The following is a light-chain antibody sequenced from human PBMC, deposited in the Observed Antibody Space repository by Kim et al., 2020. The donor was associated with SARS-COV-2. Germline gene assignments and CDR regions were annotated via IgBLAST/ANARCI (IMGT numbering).Light chain of an antibody. CDR3: ATWDDRLDGRV. J-gene: IGLJ2*01. CDR2: NNN. CDR1: QSNIGDNT. V-gene: IGLV1-44*01. Sequence: QSVLTQAPSTSGTPGQRVTISCSGSQSNIGDNTVDWYQQLPGTAPKLLIYNNNLRPSGVPDRFSGSRFGTSASLAISGLQSEDEGDYYCATWDDRLDGRVFGGGTTLTVL.